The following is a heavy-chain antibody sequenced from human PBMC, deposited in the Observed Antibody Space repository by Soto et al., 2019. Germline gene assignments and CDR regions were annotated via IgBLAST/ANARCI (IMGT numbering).Heavy chain of an antibody. CDR2: IYYSGST. D-gene: IGHD3-3*01. CDR3: ASTGITIFGVVIRPSGPLFDY. Sequence: SETLSLTCTVSGGSISSSSYYWGWIRQPPGKGLEWIGSIYYSGSTYYNPSLKSRVTISVDTSKNQFSLKLSSVTAADTAVYYCASTGITIFGVVIRPSGPLFDYWGQGTLVTVSS. CDR1: GGSISSSSYY. J-gene: IGHJ4*02. V-gene: IGHV4-39*01.